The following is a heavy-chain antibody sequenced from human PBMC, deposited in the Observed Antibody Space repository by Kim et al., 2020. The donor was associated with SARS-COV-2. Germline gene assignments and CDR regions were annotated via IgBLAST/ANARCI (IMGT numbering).Heavy chain of an antibody. CDR1: GGSISSSSYY. V-gene: IGHV4-39*01. D-gene: IGHD3-9*01. J-gene: IGHJ4*02. CDR3: ARTMGAVLRYFDWLSRPFDY. CDR2: IYYSGST. Sequence: SETLSLTCTVSGGSISSSSYYWGWIRQPPGKGLEWIGSIYYSGSTYYNPSLKSRVTISVDTSKNQFSLKLSSVTAADTAVYYCARTMGAVLRYFDWLSRPFDYWGQGTLVTVSS.